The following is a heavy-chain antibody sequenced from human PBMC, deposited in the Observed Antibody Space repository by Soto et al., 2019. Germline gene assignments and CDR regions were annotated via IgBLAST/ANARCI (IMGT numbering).Heavy chain of an antibody. CDR3: ARSRVPQYYDSSGYRDAFDI. J-gene: IGHJ3*02. CDR1: GGTFSSYA. V-gene: IGHV1-69*13. D-gene: IGHD3-22*01. Sequence: GASVKVSCKASGGTFSSYAISWVRQAPGQGLEWMGGIIPIFGTANYAQKFRGRVTITADESTSTAYMELSSLRSEDTAVYYCARSRVPQYYDSSGYRDAFDIWGQGTMVTVSS. CDR2: IIPIFGTA.